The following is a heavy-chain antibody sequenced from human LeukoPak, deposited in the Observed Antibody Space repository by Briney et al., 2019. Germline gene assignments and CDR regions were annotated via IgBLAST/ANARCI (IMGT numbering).Heavy chain of an antibody. Sequence: ASVKVSCKASGYTFTSYGNSWVRHPPRQGHEWMVWISVYNGNTTYEQKLQGRVTMNTDTSTSTAYLELRSLRSDDMAVYYCARDGYLAGSLWGQGTLVTVSS. CDR1: GYTFTSYG. D-gene: IGHD3-9*01. CDR2: ISVYNGNT. V-gene: IGHV1-18*03. J-gene: IGHJ4*02. CDR3: ARDGYLAGSL.